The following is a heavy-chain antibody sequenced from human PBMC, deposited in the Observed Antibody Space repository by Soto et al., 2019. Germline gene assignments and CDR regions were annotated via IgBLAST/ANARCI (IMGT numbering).Heavy chain of an antibody. Sequence: GGSLRLSCEASGFTFSDYYLSWIRQAPGKGLEWVSYISSSANMIYYADSVNGLFTISRDNTKNSLYLQMKSLRAEDTAVYYCARDRGYYDSSGYFDYWGQGTLVTVSS. CDR1: GFTFSDYY. J-gene: IGHJ4*02. V-gene: IGHV3-11*01. CDR3: ARDRGYYDSSGYFDY. D-gene: IGHD3-22*01. CDR2: ISSSANMI.